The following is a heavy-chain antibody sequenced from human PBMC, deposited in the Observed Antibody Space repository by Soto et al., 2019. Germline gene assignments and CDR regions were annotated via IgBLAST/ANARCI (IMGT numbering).Heavy chain of an antibody. CDR3: ARAGKGYYYGSGSYFP. Sequence: QVQLQQWGAGLLKPSETLSLTCAVYGGSFSGYYWSWIRQPPGKGLEWIGEINHSGSTNYNPSLKSLVTISVDTSKNQFSLKLSSVTAADTAVYYCARAGKGYYYGSGSYFPWGQGTLVTVSS. CDR2: INHSGST. D-gene: IGHD3-10*01. CDR1: GGSFSGYY. J-gene: IGHJ5*02. V-gene: IGHV4-34*01.